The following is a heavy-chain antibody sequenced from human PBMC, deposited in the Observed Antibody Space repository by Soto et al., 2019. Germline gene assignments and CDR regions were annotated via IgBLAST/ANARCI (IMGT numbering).Heavy chain of an antibody. CDR3: ARVISSGWYFVPDAFDI. J-gene: IGHJ3*02. CDR2: INAGNGNT. V-gene: IGHV1-3*01. CDR1: GYTFTSYA. Sequence: ASVKVSCKASGYTFTSYAMHWVRQAPGQRLEWMGWINAGNGNTKYSQKFQGRVTITRDTSASTAYMELSSLRSEDTAFYYCARVISSGWYFVPDAFDIWGQGTMVTVSS. D-gene: IGHD6-19*01.